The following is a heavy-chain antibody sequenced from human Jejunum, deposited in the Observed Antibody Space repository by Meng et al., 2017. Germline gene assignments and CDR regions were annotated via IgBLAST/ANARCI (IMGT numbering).Heavy chain of an antibody. D-gene: IGHD2-2*01. Sequence: GGSLRLSCSASGFTFVDYGMSWVRQAPGKGLEWVSGINWKGGSTDYADFVKGRFTVSRDNAKNSLFLQMSSLRAEDTAFYYCARDLVGPAGQHLPDDWGQGTLVTVSS. J-gene: IGHJ4*02. V-gene: IGHV3-20*04. CDR1: GFTFVDYG. CDR3: ARDLVGPAGQHLPDD. CDR2: INWKGGST.